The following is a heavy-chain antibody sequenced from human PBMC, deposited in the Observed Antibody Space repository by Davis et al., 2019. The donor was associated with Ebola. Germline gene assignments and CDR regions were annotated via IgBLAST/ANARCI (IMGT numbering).Heavy chain of an antibody. CDR1: GFTFSSYA. D-gene: IGHD1-1*01. V-gene: IGHV3-23*01. Sequence: GESLKISCAASGFTFSSYAMSWVRQAPGKGLEWVSAISGSGGSTYSADSVKGRFTISRDHGQNSLYLQMNSLRAEDTAMYYCMSRGLVSATDEAFDIWGQGTVVTVSS. J-gene: IGHJ3*02. CDR2: ISGSGGST. CDR3: MSRGLVSATDEAFDI.